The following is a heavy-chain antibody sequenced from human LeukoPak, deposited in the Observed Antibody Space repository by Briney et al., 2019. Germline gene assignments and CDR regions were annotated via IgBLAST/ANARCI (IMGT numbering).Heavy chain of an antibody. Sequence: PGGSLRLSCAASGLTFNKSWMHWVRQGPGKGLEWVSRINNDGSGTSYAGSVKGRFTISRDNAKNTLYLQMNSLRADDTAVYYCAKEEGHGSGNCFDFWGQGTLVTVSS. D-gene: IGHD3-10*01. CDR3: AKEEGHGSGNCFDF. CDR1: GLTFNKSW. J-gene: IGHJ4*02. CDR2: INNDGSGT. V-gene: IGHV3-74*01.